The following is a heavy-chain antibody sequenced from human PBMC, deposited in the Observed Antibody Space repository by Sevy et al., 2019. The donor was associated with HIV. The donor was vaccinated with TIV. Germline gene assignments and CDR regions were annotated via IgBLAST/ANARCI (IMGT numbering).Heavy chain of an antibody. CDR3: AGKAAGLFDY. J-gene: IGHJ4*02. D-gene: IGHD6-13*01. Sequence: GGSLRLSCAASGFTFSNAWMNWVRQAPGKGLEWVGRIKSKTDGGTTEYAAPVKGRFTISRDDSKNTLYLQMNSLKTEDTTVYYCAGKAAGLFDYWGQGTLVTVSS. CDR2: IKSKTDGGTT. V-gene: IGHV3-15*01. CDR1: GFTFSNAW.